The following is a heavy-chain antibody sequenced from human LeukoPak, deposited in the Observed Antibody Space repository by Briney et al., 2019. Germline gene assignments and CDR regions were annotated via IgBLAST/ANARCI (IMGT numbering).Heavy chain of an antibody. J-gene: IGHJ4*02. D-gene: IGHD1-26*01. CDR3: AKTIVGER. CDR2: IKQDGSEK. V-gene: IGHV3-7*03. CDR1: GFTFSSYW. Sequence: GGSLRLSCAASGFTFSSYWMSWVRQAPGKGLEWVANIKQDGSEKYYVDSVKGRFTISRDNAKNSLYLQMNGLRGDDTAVYYCAKTIVGERWGQGTLVTVSS.